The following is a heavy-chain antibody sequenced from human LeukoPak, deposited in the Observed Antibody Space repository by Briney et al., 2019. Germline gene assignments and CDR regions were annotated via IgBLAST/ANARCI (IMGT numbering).Heavy chain of an antibody. CDR3: ARCPYDLLTGFSKWFFDL. J-gene: IGHJ2*01. V-gene: IGHV4-39*01. CDR1: GGSINSRSDY. Sequence: SETLSLTCTVSGGSINSRSDYWGWIRQPPGKGLEWIGNVYYSGDAYYNTSLQSRVTISVDTSKSQFSLTLNSVTAADTAVYYCARCPYDLLTGFSKWFFDLWGRGALVTVSS. D-gene: IGHD3-9*01. CDR2: VYYSGDA.